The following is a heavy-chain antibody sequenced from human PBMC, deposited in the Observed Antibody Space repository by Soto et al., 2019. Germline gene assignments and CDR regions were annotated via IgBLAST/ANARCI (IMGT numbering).Heavy chain of an antibody. CDR3: TRQWSSGYYSDF. J-gene: IGHJ4*02. V-gene: IGHV4-34*01. D-gene: IGHD3-22*01. Sequence: NPSETLSLTCAVSGGSFTNYYWSWIRQSPAKGLEWIGEIKHSGETRYNPSLNDRVTMSVDTSRTQFSLKLRSVTAADTAVYYCTRQWSSGYYSDFWGQGTVVTVSS. CDR2: IKHSGET. CDR1: GGSFTNYY.